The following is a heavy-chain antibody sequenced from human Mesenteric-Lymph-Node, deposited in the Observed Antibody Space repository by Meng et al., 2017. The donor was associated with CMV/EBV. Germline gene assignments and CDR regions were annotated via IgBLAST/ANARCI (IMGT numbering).Heavy chain of an antibody. CDR2: IISGGRTI. CDR1: RFTFRSYG. D-gene: IGHD5-24*01. J-gene: IGHJ6*02. CDR3: ARERDRQVGYRSYGMDV. V-gene: IGHV3-48*01. Sequence: GGSLRLSCAVSRFTFRSYGVKAPGKGLEWVSYIISGGRTIYYADSAKGRFTVSRDNSQNTLYLQMNGLRTEDTAVYYCARERDRQVGYRSYGMDVWGQGTTVTVSS.